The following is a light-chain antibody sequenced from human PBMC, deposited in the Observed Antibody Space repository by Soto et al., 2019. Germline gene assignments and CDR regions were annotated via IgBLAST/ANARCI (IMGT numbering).Light chain of an antibody. CDR1: QSVTSNY. Sequence: EIVVTQSPATLSLSPGERATLSCRASQSVTSNYLPWYQQRPAQAPRLLILGASNRATGIPDRFSGSGSGPDFALIISRLEPEDFGVCYCQQYGTSRRTFGQGTKVDIK. CDR2: GAS. J-gene: IGKJ2*01. V-gene: IGKV3-20*01. CDR3: QQYGTSRRT.